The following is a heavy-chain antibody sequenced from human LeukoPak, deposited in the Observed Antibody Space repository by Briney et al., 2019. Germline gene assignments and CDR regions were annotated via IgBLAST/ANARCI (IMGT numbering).Heavy chain of an antibody. CDR1: GGSISSSSYY. CDR3: ARVAWELLNFDY. V-gene: IGHV4-39*07. J-gene: IGHJ4*02. CDR2: IYYSGST. Sequence: SETLSLTCTVSGGSISSSSYYWGWIRQPPGKGLEWIGSIYYSGSTYYNPSLKSRVTISVDTSKNQFSLKLSSVTAADTAVCYCARVAWELLNFDYWGQGTLVTVSS. D-gene: IGHD1-26*01.